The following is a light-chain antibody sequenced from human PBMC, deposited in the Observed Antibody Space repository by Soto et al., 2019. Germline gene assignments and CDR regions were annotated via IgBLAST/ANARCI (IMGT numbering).Light chain of an antibody. CDR1: QSVSSN. Sequence: EIVMTQSPATLSVSPGERATLSCRASQSVSSNLAWYQQKPGQAPRLLIYGASTRATGIPARSSGSGSGTEFTLTISSLQSEDFAVYYCQQYNNWPSWTFGQGTKVDIK. J-gene: IGKJ1*01. CDR2: GAS. V-gene: IGKV3-15*01. CDR3: QQYNNWPSWT.